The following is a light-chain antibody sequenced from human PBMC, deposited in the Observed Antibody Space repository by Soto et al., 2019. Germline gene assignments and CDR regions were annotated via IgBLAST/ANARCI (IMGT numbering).Light chain of an antibody. J-gene: IGKJ1*01. CDR3: QQYGSSLWT. CDR2: GAS. V-gene: IGKV3-20*01. Sequence: EIVLTQSPATVCVSPGERATLSCRASQSVSSNLAWYQQKPGQAPRLLIYGASTRATGIPDRFSGSGSGTDFTLTISRLEPEDFAVYYCQQYGSSLWTFGQGTKVDIK. CDR1: QSVSSN.